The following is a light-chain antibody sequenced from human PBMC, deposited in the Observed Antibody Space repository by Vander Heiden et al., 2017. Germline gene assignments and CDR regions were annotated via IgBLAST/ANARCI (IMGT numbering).Light chain of an antibody. CDR2: DVS. CDR3: CSYAGSFVV. CDR1: SSDVGGYNY. V-gene: IGLV2-11*01. J-gene: IGLJ2*01. Sequence: QSALTQPRSVSASPGQSVTISCTGTSSDVGGYNYVSWYHQRPGKAPKLMIYDVSKRPSGVPDRFSGSKSGNTASLTISGLQAEDEADYYCCSYAGSFVVFGGGTKLTVL.